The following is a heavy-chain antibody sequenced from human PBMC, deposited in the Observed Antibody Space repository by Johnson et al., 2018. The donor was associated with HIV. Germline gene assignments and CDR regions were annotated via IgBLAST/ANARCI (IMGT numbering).Heavy chain of an antibody. CDR2: ISYDGSNK. CDR3: ARGCSVLQHLEWSFAAFDI. J-gene: IGHJ3*02. CDR1: GFTFSSYG. V-gene: IGHV3-30*03. D-gene: IGHD3-3*01. Sequence: VQLVESGGGVVQPGGSLRLSCAASGFTFSSYGMHWVRQAPGKGLEWVAVISYDGSNKYYADSVKGRFTISRDNSKNTLYLQMNSLRAEDTALCDCARGCSVLQHLEWSFAAFDIWGQGTMVTVSS.